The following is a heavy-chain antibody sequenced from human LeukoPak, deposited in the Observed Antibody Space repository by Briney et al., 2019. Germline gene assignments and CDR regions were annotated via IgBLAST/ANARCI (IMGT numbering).Heavy chain of an antibody. Sequence: ASVKVSCKASGYTFTSYYLHWVRQAPGQGLEWMGWISAYNGNTNYAQKLQGRVTMTTDTSTSTAYMELRSLRSDDTAVYYCAIGYCRGGSCDDEPGDAFDIWGQGTMVAVSS. CDR3: AIGYCRGGSCDDEPGDAFDI. CDR2: ISAYNGNT. CDR1: GYTFTSYY. D-gene: IGHD2-15*01. V-gene: IGHV1-18*04. J-gene: IGHJ3*02.